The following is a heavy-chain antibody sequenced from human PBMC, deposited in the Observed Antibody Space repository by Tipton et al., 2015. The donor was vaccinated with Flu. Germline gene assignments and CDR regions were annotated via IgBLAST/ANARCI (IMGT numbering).Heavy chain of an antibody. CDR3: AGVIPEFVAGLSY. CDR2: IGGGGAIT. Sequence: TWIRQAPGKGLEWVSAIGGGGAITYFEDSVKGRFIISRDNIRNTLYLQMNSLRAEDTAIYYCAGVIPEFVAGLSYWGQGTLVSVSS. V-gene: IGHV3-23*01. D-gene: IGHD6-19*01. J-gene: IGHJ4*02.